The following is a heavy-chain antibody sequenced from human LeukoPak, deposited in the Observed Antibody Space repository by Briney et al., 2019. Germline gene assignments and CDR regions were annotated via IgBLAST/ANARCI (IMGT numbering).Heavy chain of an antibody. CDR3: ARGNEYSSGWYVFWFDP. CDR2: INHSGST. Sequence: PSETLSLTCAVYGGSFSGYYWSWIRQPPGKGLEWIGEINHSGSTNYNPSLKSRVTISVDTSKNQFSLKLSSVTAADMAVYYCARGNEYSSGWYVFWFDPWGQGTLVTVSS. CDR1: GGSFSGYY. V-gene: IGHV4-34*01. J-gene: IGHJ5*02. D-gene: IGHD6-19*01.